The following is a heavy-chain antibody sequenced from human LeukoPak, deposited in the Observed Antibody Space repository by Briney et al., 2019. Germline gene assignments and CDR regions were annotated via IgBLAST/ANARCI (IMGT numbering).Heavy chain of an antibody. Sequence: GGSLRLSCATSGFTFSSYSMNWVRQAPGKGLEWVSSTSSSGSYIYYADSVKGRFTISGDNAKNSLYLQMNSLRAEDTAVYYCARADTFDYWGQGTLVTVSS. D-gene: IGHD3-9*01. J-gene: IGHJ4*02. CDR2: TSSSGSYI. V-gene: IGHV3-21*01. CDR1: GFTFSSYS. CDR3: ARADTFDY.